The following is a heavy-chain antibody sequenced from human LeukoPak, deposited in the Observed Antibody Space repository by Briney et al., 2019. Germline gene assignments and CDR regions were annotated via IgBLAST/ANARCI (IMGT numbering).Heavy chain of an antibody. J-gene: IGHJ4*02. CDR1: GVTLSNYG. D-gene: IGHD3-10*01. CDR3: AKRGVVIRVILVGFHKEAYYFDS. Sequence: GGSLRLSCAVSGVTLSNYGMSWVRQAPGKGLEWVAGISGSGGSTHYADSVKGRFTISRDNRKSTLYLQLTSLRAEDTAVYFCAKRGVVIRVILVGFHKEAYYFDSWGQGALVTVSS. CDR2: ISGSGGST. V-gene: IGHV3-23*01.